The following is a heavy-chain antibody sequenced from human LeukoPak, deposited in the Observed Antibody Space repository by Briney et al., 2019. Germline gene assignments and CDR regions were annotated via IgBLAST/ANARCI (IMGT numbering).Heavy chain of an antibody. CDR1: GFTFSDSW. CDR2: MNQNGDQT. CDR3: ARDVRY. Sequence: GGSLRLSGAASGFTFSDSWMNWVRRAPGKGLEWVATMNQNGDQTNYADSVRGRFTISRDNAKNSLYLQMNSLRAEDTAVYYCARDVRYWGRGTLVTVSS. V-gene: IGHV3-7*04. J-gene: IGHJ4*02.